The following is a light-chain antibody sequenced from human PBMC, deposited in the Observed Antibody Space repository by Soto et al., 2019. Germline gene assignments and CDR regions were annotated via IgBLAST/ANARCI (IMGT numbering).Light chain of an antibody. V-gene: IGLV1-36*01. CDR3: AAWDDSLNGPV. CDR2: YDD. Sequence: QSVLTQPPSVSDAPRQRVTISCSRSSSNIGNNAVNWYQQLPGKAPKLLIYYDDLLPSGVSDRFSGSKSGTSASLAISGLQSEDEADYYCAAWDDSLNGPVFGGGTKLTVL. CDR1: SSNIGNNA. J-gene: IGLJ2*01.